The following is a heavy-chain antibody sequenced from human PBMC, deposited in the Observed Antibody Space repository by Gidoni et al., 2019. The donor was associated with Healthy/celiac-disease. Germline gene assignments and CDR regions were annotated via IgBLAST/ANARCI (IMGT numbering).Heavy chain of an antibody. D-gene: IGHD3-22*01. CDR2: IYYSGST. Sequence: SGGSISSGDYYWSWIRQPPGKGLEWIGYIYYSGSTYYNPSLKSRVTISVETSKNQFSLKLSSVTAADTAVYYCYSSGYYYLADYWGQGTLVTVSS. V-gene: IGHV4-30-4*01. J-gene: IGHJ4*02. CDR3: YSSGYYYLADY. CDR1: GGSISSGDYY.